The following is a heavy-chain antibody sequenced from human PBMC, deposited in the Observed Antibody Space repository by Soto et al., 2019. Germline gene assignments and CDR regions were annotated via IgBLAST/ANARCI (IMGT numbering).Heavy chain of an antibody. J-gene: IGHJ5*02. Sequence: QLQLQESGPGLVKPSETLSLTCTVSGGSISSTNYYWGWIRQPPGKGLEWIGTIYYSGSTYHNPSLKRRVTILVDTSKNQFSLTLSPVTAADTAIYYCARSLSVSAIPNWFDPWGQGTLVTVSS. V-gene: IGHV4-39*01. CDR1: GGSISSTNYY. D-gene: IGHD1-26*01. CDR3: ARSLSVSAIPNWFDP. CDR2: IYYSGST.